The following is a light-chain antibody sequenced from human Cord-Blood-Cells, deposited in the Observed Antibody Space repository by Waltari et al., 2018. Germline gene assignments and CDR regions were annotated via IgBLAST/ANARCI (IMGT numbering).Light chain of an antibody. CDR2: DAS. CDR3: QQRSNWPT. V-gene: IGKV3-11*01. Sequence: EIVLTQSPATLSLSPGERATLSCRASQSVSSYLAWYQQKPGQAPRLLIYDASNRATVIPARFSGSGSGTDFTLTISSLEPEDFAVYYRQQRSNWPTFGGGTKVEIK. J-gene: IGKJ4*01. CDR1: QSVSSY.